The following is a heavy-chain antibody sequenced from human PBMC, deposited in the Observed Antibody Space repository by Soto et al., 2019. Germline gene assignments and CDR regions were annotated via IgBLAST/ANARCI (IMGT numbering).Heavy chain of an antibody. D-gene: IGHD2-2*01. V-gene: IGHV1-46*03. CDR3: VRESTPTRWFDP. J-gene: IGHJ5*02. CDR1: GYTFTSYY. Sequence: QVQLVQSGAEVKKPGASVKVSCKASGYTFTSYYIHWVRQAPGQGLEWMGVINPSGGSTSCAQNFQGRVTMTRDTSTSTVYMELSSLRSEDTAVYYCVRESTPTRWFDPWGQGTLVTVSS. CDR2: INPSGGST.